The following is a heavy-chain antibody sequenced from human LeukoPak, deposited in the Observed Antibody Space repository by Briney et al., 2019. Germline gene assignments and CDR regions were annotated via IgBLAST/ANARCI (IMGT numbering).Heavy chain of an antibody. J-gene: IGHJ5*02. CDR3: ARGIGVANNWFDP. Sequence: PSETLSLTCAVYGGSFSGYYWSWIRQPPGKGLEWIGEINHSGSTNYNPSLKSRVTISVDTSKNQFSLKLSSVTAADTAVCYCARGIGVANNWFDPWGQGTLVTVSS. CDR1: GGSFSGYY. V-gene: IGHV4-34*01. D-gene: IGHD3-3*01. CDR2: INHSGST.